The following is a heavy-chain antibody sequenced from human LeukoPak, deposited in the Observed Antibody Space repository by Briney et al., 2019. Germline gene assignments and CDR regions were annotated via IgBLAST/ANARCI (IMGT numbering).Heavy chain of an antibody. CDR1: GGSISSYF. CDR2: IYPSGNT. CDR3: ARAPRGESDAASGFYGVDV. D-gene: IGHD3-22*01. Sequence: SETLSLTCTVSGGSISSYFWTWIRQPAGKGLEWIGRIYPSGNTNYNPSLKSRVSISVDTSKNQFSLNLTSVTAADTAVYYCARAPRGESDAASGFYGVDVWGQGTTVTVSS. J-gene: IGHJ6*02. V-gene: IGHV4-4*07.